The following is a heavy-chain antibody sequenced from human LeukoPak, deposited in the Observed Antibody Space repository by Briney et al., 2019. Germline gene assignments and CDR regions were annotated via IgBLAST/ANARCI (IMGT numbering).Heavy chain of an antibody. D-gene: IGHD2/OR15-2a*01. CDR3: ARDFSPNKY. V-gene: IGHV3-21*01. CDR1: GFTFDDYG. J-gene: IGHJ4*02. Sequence: PGGSLRLSCAASGFTFDDYGMSWVRQAPGKGLEWVSSISSSSSYIYYADSVKGRFTISRDNAKNSLYLQMNSLRAEDTAVYYCARDFSPNKYWGQGTLVTVSS. CDR2: ISSSSSYI.